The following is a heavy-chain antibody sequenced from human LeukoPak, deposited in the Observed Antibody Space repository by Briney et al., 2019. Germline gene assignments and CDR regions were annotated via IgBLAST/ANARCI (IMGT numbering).Heavy chain of an antibody. CDR2: IRYDGSNK. CDR3: ARDQRGYTYGPTQEFDP. CDR1: GFTFSSYG. V-gene: IGHV3-33*01. J-gene: IGHJ5*02. D-gene: IGHD5-18*01. Sequence: GGSLRLSCAASGFTFSSYGMHWVRQAPGKGLEWVAVIRYDGSNKYYADSVKGRFTISRDNSKNTLFLQMNSLRAEDTAVYYCARDQRGYTYGPTQEFDPWGQGTLVTVSS.